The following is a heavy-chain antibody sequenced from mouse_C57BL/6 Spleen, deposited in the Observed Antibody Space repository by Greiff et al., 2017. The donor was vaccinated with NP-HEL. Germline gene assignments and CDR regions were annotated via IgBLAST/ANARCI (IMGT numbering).Heavy chain of an antibody. CDR2: ISDGGSYT. CDR1: GFTFSSSA. Sequence: EVKLVESGGGLVKPGGSLKLSCAASGFTFSSSAMSWVRQTPETRLEWVATISDGGSYTYYPDNVKGRFTISRDNAKNNLYLQMSHLKSEDTAMYYCARDRGGNYFYYFGYGGQGTTLTVSS. D-gene: IGHD2-1*01. V-gene: IGHV5-4*01. CDR3: ARDRGGNYFYYFGY. J-gene: IGHJ2*01.